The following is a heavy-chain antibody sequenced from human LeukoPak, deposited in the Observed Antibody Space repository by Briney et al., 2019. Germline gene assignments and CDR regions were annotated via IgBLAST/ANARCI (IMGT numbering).Heavy chain of an antibody. D-gene: IGHD2-15*01. CDR3: ARKQPESCSGGSCYSYFQH. V-gene: IGHV3-53*01. CDR1: GFTVSSNY. J-gene: IGHJ1*01. Sequence: GGSLRLSCAASGFTVSSNYMSWVRQAPGKGLEWVSVIYSGGSTYYADSVKGRFTTSRDNSKNTLYLQMNSLRAEDTAVYYCARKQPESCSGGSCYSYFQHWGQGTLVTVSS. CDR2: IYSGGST.